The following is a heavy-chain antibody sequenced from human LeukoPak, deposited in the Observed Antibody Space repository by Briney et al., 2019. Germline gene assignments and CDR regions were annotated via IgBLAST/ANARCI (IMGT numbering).Heavy chain of an antibody. CDR3: ARARAAAGIGGLVGYYYYGMDV. CDR1: GFTVSSDY. CDR2: IYSGGST. J-gene: IGHJ6*04. D-gene: IGHD6-13*01. Sequence: GGSLRLSCAASGFTVSSDYMSWVRQAPGKGLEWVSVIYSGGSTYYADSVKGRFTISRDNSKNTLYLQMNSLRAEDTAVYYCARARAAAGIGGLVGYYYYGMDVRGKGTTVTVSS. V-gene: IGHV3-53*01.